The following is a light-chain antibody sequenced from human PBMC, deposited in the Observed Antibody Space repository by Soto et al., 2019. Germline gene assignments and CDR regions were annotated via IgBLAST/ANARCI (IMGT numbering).Light chain of an antibody. CDR2: GVT. CDR1: RGAFGGCNY. J-gene: IGLJ1*01. Sequence: QSLLSQASSVSVSPGQSFSISCPGARGAFGGCNYVSWYQQHPCKAPQLLIYGVTYRPTGVSSCFPGSKSGNTASLTVSGLQADDEAEYYCNSHTNTNPLPVFESGTKVTDL. CDR3: NSHTNTNPLPV. V-gene: IGLV2-14*03.